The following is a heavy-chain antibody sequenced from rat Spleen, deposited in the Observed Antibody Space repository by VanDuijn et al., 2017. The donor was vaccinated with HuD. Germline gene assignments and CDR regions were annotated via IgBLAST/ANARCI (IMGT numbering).Heavy chain of an antibody. CDR3: TRSGYYYSSYVPFFDY. J-gene: IGHJ2*01. Sequence: QVQLKESGPGLVQPSQTLSLTCTVSGFSLTSNGVSWVRQTPGKGLEWIAAISSGGSTYYNSALKSRLSISRDTSKSQVFLKMSSLQTEDTAIYFCTRSGYYYSSYVPFFDYWGQGVMVTVSS. CDR1: GFSLTSNG. D-gene: IGHD1-2*01. V-gene: IGHV2S12*01. CDR2: ISSGGST.